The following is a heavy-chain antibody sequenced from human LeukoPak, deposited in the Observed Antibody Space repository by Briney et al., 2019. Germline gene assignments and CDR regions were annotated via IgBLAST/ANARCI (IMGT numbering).Heavy chain of an antibody. V-gene: IGHV4-31*02. J-gene: IGHJ6*02. CDR3: ARGSATRHYYYYGMDV. CDR1: CGSLSSGGYY. CDR2: IYYSGST. D-gene: IGHD6-6*01. Sequence: PSETLSLTRTFSCGSLSSGGYYWSWIRQHPGKGLGWVGYIYYSGSTYYNPSLKSRVTISVDTSKNQFSLKLSSVTAADTAVYYCARGSATRHYYYYGMDVWGQGTTVTVSS.